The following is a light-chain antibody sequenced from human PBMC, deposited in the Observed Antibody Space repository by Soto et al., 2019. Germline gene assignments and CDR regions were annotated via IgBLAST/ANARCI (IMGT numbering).Light chain of an antibody. J-gene: IGLJ1*01. CDR2: DAT. CDR1: YGDVGGYKH. Sequence: QSVLTQPASVSASPGQSITISCIGSYGDVGGYKHVAWYQQYPGKAPKLIIYDATSRPSGISSRFSGSKSGNTASLTISGLQADDEADYYCSSYTSSTTLYVFGTGTKLTVL. V-gene: IGLV2-14*01. CDR3: SSYTSSTTLYV.